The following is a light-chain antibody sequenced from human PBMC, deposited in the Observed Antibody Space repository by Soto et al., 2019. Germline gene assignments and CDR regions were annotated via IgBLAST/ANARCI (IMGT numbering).Light chain of an antibody. V-gene: IGLV2-14*01. Sequence: QSVLTQPASVSGSPGQSITISCTGTSSDVGGYNYVSWYQQHPGKAPKLMIYEVSHRPSGVSDRFSGSKSGNTASLTISGLQAEDEADYYCSSYTSCSTLYVFGTGTKVTVL. CDR1: SSDVGGYNY. J-gene: IGLJ1*01. CDR3: SSYTSCSTLYV. CDR2: EVS.